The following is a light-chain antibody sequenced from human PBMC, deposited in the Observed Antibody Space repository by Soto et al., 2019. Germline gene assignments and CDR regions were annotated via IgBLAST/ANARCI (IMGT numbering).Light chain of an antibody. CDR1: QSVSGRY. Sequence: IVLTQSPGTLSLSPGDRATLSCRASQSVSGRYLAWYQHKPGQAPRLLIYGASTRATGIPGRFSGGGSGTEFTLTSTRLEAEDCEVYYCQQYDSSPNTFGQGTKVEIK. CDR2: GAS. J-gene: IGKJ2*01. V-gene: IGKV3-20*01. CDR3: QQYDSSPNT.